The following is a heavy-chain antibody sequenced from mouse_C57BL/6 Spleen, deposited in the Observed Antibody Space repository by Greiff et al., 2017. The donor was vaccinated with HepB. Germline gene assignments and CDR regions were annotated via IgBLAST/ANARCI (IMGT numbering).Heavy chain of an antibody. D-gene: IGHD2-2*01. CDR3: ARGYPYAMDY. Sequence: VKVVESGPELVKPGASVKISCKASGYAFSSSWMNWVKQRPGKGLGWIGRIYPGDGDTNYNGKFKGKATLTADKSSSTAYMQLSILTSEDSAVYFCARGYPYAMDYWGQGTSVTVSS. CDR1: GYAFSSSW. J-gene: IGHJ4*01. CDR2: IYPGDGDT. V-gene: IGHV1-82*01.